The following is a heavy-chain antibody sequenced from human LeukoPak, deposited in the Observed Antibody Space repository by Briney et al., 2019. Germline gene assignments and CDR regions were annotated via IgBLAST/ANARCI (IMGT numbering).Heavy chain of an antibody. CDR3: ARQRGGDGSGSYYY. D-gene: IGHD3-10*01. CDR1: GGSFSGYY. J-gene: IGHJ4*02. Sequence: SETLSLTCAVYGGSFSGYYWSWIRQPPGKGLEWIGEINHSGSTNYNPSLKSRVTISVDTSKNQFSLKLSSVTAADTAVYYCARQRGGDGSGSYYYWGQGTLVTVSS. V-gene: IGHV4-34*01. CDR2: INHSGST.